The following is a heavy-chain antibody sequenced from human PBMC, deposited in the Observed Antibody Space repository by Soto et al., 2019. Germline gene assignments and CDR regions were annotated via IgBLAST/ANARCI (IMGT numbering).Heavy chain of an antibody. Sequence: SETLSLTCTVSGSSLSSSSYYWGWSRQPPGKGLEWIGNIFYSGNTYYNPSLKSRVTISVDTSKNQFSLKLSSVTAADTAVHYCALHQYTGPAPTRRFDPWGQGTLVTVSS. CDR2: IFYSGNT. CDR1: GSSLSSSSYY. D-gene: IGHD2-2*01. J-gene: IGHJ5*02. V-gene: IGHV4-39*01. CDR3: ALHQYTGPAPTRRFDP.